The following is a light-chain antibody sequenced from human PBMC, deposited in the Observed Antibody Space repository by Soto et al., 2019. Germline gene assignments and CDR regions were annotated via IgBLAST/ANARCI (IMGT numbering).Light chain of an antibody. CDR1: QSISSW. Sequence: DLQMTQSPSTLSASVGDRVTITCRASQSISSWLAWYQQKAGKAPKLLIHKASTLESGVPSRFSGSESGTEFTLTISSLQPDDFATYYCQQYNTYPWTFGQGTKVEIK. CDR2: KAS. J-gene: IGKJ1*01. V-gene: IGKV1-5*03. CDR3: QQYNTYPWT.